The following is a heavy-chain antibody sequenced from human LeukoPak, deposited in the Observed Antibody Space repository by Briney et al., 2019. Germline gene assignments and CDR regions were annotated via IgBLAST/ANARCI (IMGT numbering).Heavy chain of an antibody. V-gene: IGHV3-53*01. CDR2: IYSGGSA. CDR1: GFTVSNSF. J-gene: IGHJ4*02. D-gene: IGHD3-10*01. CDR3: TRVYGSGSYYSHC. Sequence: GGSLRLSCAASGFTVSNSFMSWVRQAPGKGLEWVSDIYSGGSAYYADSVKGRFTISRDNSKNTLYLQMNSLRAEDTAVYYCTRVYGSGSYYSHCWGQGTLVTVSS.